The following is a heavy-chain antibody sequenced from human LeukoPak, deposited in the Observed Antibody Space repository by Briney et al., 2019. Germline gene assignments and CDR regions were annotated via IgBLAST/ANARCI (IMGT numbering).Heavy chain of an antibody. CDR1: GGSISSYY. CDR3: ARDSPGVMNGYFDL. D-gene: IGHD3-16*01. Sequence: SETLSLTCTVSGGSISSYYWSWIRQPPGKGLEWIGYIYYSGSTNYNPSLKSRVTISVDTSKNQFSLKLSSVTAADTAVYYCARDSPGVMNGYFDLWGRSTLVTVSS. CDR2: IYYSGST. V-gene: IGHV4-59*01. J-gene: IGHJ2*01.